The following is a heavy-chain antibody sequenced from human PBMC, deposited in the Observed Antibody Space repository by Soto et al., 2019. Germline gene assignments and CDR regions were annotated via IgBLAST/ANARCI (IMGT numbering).Heavy chain of an antibody. Sequence: PSETLSLTCTVSGGSISSYYWSWIRQPPGKGLEWIGYIYYSGSTNYNPSLKSRVTISVDTSKNQFSLKLSSVAAADAAVYYCARTGGRIKYFFYFVYWGQGTLVTVSS. CDR1: GGSISSYY. J-gene: IGHJ4*02. CDR2: IYYSGST. D-gene: IGHD2-15*01. CDR3: ARTGGRIKYFFYFVY. V-gene: IGHV4-59*01.